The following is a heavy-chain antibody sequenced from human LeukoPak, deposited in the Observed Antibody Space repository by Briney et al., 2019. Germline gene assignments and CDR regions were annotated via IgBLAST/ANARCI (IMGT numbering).Heavy chain of an antibody. CDR3: AGGIVGYHGIY. V-gene: IGHV1-69*04. J-gene: IGHJ4*02. CDR2: VIPVLGIA. CDR1: GGTFSSYG. D-gene: IGHD1-26*01. Sequence: GASVKVSCKASGGTFSSYGISWVRQAPGQGPEWMGRVIPVLGIANYAQKFQGRVTITADKSTSTAYMELSSLRSEDTAIYYCAGGIVGYHGIYWGQGTLVTVSS.